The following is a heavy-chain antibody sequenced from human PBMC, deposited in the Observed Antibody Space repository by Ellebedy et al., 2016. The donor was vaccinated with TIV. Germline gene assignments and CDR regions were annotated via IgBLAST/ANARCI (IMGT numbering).Heavy chain of an antibody. J-gene: IGHJ5*02. Sequence: MPSETLSLTCTVSGGSISSSSFYWGWIRQPPGKGLEWIGSIYYSGSTNYNPSLKSRVTISVDTSKNQFSLKLSSVTAADTAVYYCARGLNIVVVPAAMKYNWFDPWGQGTLVTVSS. D-gene: IGHD2-2*01. CDR3: ARGLNIVVVPAAMKYNWFDP. CDR1: GGSISSSSFY. V-gene: IGHV4-39*07. CDR2: IYYSGST.